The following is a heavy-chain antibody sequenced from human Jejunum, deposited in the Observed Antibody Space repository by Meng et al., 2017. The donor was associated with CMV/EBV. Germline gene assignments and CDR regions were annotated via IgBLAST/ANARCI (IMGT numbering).Heavy chain of an antibody. D-gene: IGHD1-26*01. CDR2: IYYSGGT. CDR3: ARVSVGASYYFDY. CDR1: GGSVSSGSYC. V-gene: IGHV4-61*01. Sequence: SGGSVSSGSYCWSWIRQPPGKGLEWIGYIYYSGGTNYNPSLKSRVTISIDTSKNQFSLKLSSVTAADTAVYYCARVSVGASYYFDYWGPGTLVTVSS. J-gene: IGHJ4*02.